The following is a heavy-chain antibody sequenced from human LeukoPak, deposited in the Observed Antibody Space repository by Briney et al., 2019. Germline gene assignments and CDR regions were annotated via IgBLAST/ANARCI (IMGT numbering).Heavy chain of an antibody. CDR3: ARDPAAVDY. J-gene: IGHJ4*02. CDR1: GFSFVDYA. CDR2: IKQDGGEK. Sequence: GGSLRLSCTASGFSFVDYAMSWVRQAPGKGLEWVANIKQDGGEKKYVDSVRGRFTISRDNTKKSLYLQMNSLRAEDTAVYYCARDPAAVDYWGQGTLVTVSS. D-gene: IGHD6-13*01. V-gene: IGHV3-7*01.